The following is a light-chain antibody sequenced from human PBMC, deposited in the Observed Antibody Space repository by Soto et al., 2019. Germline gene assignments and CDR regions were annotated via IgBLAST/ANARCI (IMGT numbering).Light chain of an antibody. V-gene: IGKV3-20*01. CDR3: QQLSSYPLT. J-gene: IGKJ4*01. CDR1: QSVSNNY. CDR2: DAS. Sequence: EIVLTQSPGTLSLSPGERATLPCRASQSVSNNYLAWYQQKPGQAPRLLIYDASSRATGIPDRFSGGGSGTDFTLTISRLEPEDLAVYYCQQLSSYPLTFGGGTKVDIK.